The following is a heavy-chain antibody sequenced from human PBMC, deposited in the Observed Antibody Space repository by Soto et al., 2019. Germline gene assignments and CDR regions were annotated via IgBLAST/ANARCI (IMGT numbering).Heavy chain of an antibody. CDR2: INGYSSTI. J-gene: IGHJ4*02. CDR3: ARLNRLERPYFFDY. V-gene: IGHV3-48*01. D-gene: IGHD6-25*01. CDR1: GFTFITYS. Sequence: PGGSLRLSCAASGFTFITYSINWVRQAPGKGLEWVSYINGYSSTIHYADSVKGRVTISIDTSKNQFSLKLSSVTAADTAVYYCARLNRLERPYFFDYWGQGALVTVSS.